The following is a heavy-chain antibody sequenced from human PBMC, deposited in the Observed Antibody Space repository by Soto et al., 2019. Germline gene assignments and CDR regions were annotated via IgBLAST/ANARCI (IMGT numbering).Heavy chain of an antibody. CDR2: IWCGGGST. CDR3: AKGPSIVVVVAATDYYFDY. V-gene: IGHV3-33*06. CDR1: GFTFSSYG. Sequence: GGSLRLSCAASGFTFSSYGMHWVRQAPGKGLEWVAAIWCGGGSTYYADSVKGRFTISRDNSKNTLYLQMNSLRAEDTAVYYCAKGPSIVVVVAATDYYFDYWGQGTLVTVSS. J-gene: IGHJ4*02. D-gene: IGHD2-15*01.